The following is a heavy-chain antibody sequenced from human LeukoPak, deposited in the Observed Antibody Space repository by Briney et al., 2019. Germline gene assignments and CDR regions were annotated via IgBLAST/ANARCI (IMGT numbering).Heavy chain of an antibody. CDR3: ASLGNTWAAYYYGMDV. Sequence: GGSLRLSCAASGFTFSSYSMSWVRQAPGKGLEWVSSISSSSSYIYYADSVKGRFTISRDNAKNSLYLQMNSLRAEDTAVYYCASLGNTWAAYYYGMDVWGQGTTVTVSS. V-gene: IGHV3-21*01. CDR1: GFTFSSYS. J-gene: IGHJ6*02. CDR2: ISSSSSYI. D-gene: IGHD1-26*01.